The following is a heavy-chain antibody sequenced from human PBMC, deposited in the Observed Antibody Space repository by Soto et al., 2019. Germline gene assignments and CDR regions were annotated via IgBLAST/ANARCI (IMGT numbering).Heavy chain of an antibody. Sequence: SETLSLTCIVSGESISSSSYYWGWIRQPPGKGLEWIGSIYYSGRTYYNPSFKSRVTISIDTSKNQFSLKLSSVTATDTAVYYCARQRTTVVTQAYFDHWGQGAILTVSS. CDR2: IYYSGRT. CDR1: GESISSSSYY. D-gene: IGHD2-21*02. J-gene: IGHJ4*02. CDR3: ARQRTTVVTQAYFDH. V-gene: IGHV4-39*01.